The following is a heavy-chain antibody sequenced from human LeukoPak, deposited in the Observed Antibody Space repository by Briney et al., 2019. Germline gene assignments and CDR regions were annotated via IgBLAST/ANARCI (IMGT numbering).Heavy chain of an antibody. Sequence: SETLSLTCAVYGGSFSGYYWSWIRQPPGKGLEWIGEINHSGSTNYNPSLKSRVTISVDTSKNQFSLKLSSVTAADTAVYYCARTLDGYNSGYFDYWGQGTPVTVSS. CDR1: GGSFSGYY. J-gene: IGHJ4*02. CDR3: ARTLDGYNSGYFDY. V-gene: IGHV4-34*01. CDR2: INHSGST. D-gene: IGHD5-24*01.